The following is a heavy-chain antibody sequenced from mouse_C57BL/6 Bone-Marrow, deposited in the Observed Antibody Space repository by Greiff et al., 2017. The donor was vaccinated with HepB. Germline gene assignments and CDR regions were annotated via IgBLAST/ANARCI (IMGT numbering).Heavy chain of an antibody. D-gene: IGHD2-12*01. J-gene: IGHJ3*01. V-gene: IGHV1-82*01. Sequence: VQLQQSGPELVKPGASVKISCKASGYAFSSSWMNWVKQRPGKGLEWMGRIYPGDGDTNYNGKFKGKATLTADKSSSTAYMQLSSLTSEDSAVYFCARSYPAWFAYWGQGTLVTVSA. CDR2: IYPGDGDT. CDR3: ARSYPAWFAY. CDR1: GYAFSSSW.